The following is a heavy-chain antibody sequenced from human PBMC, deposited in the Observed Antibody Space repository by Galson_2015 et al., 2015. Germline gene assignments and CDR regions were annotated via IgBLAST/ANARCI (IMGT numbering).Heavy chain of an antibody. J-gene: IGHJ5*02. D-gene: IGHD6-19*01. CDR2: IIPIFGTA. CDR3: ASSSGAVAGTEWFDP. Sequence: SVKVSCKASGGTFSSYAISWVRQAPGQGLEWMGGIIPIFGTANYAQKFQGRVTITADESTSTAYMELSSLRSEDTAVYYCASSSGAVAGTEWFDPWGQGTLVTVSS. CDR1: GGTFSSYA. V-gene: IGHV1-69*13.